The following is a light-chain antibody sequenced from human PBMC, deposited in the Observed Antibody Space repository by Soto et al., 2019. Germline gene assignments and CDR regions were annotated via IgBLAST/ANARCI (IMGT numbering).Light chain of an antibody. Sequence: DIQLTQSPSFLSASVGDRVTITCRASQGISSYLAWYQQKPGKAPKLLIYAASSLQSGVPSRFGGSGSGTEFTRTLSSLQPEDFATYYCQQLNSYPRTFGQGTKVEIK. CDR2: AAS. CDR1: QGISSY. J-gene: IGKJ1*01. CDR3: QQLNSYPRT. V-gene: IGKV1-9*01.